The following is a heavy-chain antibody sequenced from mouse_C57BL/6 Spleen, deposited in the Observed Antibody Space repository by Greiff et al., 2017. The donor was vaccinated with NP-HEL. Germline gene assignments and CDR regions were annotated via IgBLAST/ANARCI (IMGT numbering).Heavy chain of an antibody. CDR1: GFTFSSYA. D-gene: IGHD2-2*01. J-gene: IGHJ3*01. V-gene: IGHV5-9-1*02. Sequence: DVQLVESGEGLVKPGGSLKLSCAASGFTFSSYAMSWVCQTPEKRLEWVAYISSGGDYIYYADTVKGRFTISRDNARNTLYLQMSSLKSEDTAMYYCTRGDYGYDGFSWFAYWGQGTLVTVSA. CDR2: ISSGGDYI. CDR3: TRGDYGYDGFSWFAY.